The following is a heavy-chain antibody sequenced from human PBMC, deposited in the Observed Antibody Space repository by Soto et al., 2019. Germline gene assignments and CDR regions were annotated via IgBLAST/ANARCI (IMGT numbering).Heavy chain of an antibody. Sequence: ASVKVSCKASGYAFTSYAMHWARQAPGQRLEWMGWINAGNGNTKYSQKFQGRVTITRDTSASTAYMELSSLRSEDTAVYYCARERRYCSSTSCPLGWFDPWGQGTLVTVSS. CDR1: GYAFTSYA. V-gene: IGHV1-3*01. CDR2: INAGNGNT. D-gene: IGHD2-2*01. CDR3: ARERRYCSSTSCPLGWFDP. J-gene: IGHJ5*02.